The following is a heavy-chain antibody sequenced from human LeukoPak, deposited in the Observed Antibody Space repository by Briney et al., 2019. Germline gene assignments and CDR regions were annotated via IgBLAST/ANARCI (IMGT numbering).Heavy chain of an antibody. CDR3: ARQETGSVGSY. D-gene: IGHD3-10*01. CDR2: IYPGDSDT. J-gene: IGHJ4*02. V-gene: IGHV5-51*01. Sequence: GESLNISCKGSGYNFNTYWIGWVRQMPGKGLEWIGIIYPGDSDTRYSPSFQGQVTISADKSISTAYLQWSSLKASDTAMYYCARQETGSVGSYWGQGTLVTVSS. CDR1: GYNFNTYW.